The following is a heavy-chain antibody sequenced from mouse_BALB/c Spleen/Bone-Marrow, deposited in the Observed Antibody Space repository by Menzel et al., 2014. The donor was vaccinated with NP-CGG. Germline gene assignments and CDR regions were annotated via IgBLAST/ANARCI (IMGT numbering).Heavy chain of an antibody. CDR2: INPSNGRT. CDR1: GYTFTSYW. V-gene: IGHV1S81*02. J-gene: IGHJ2*01. CDR3: ARRTTTVVATDY. Sequence: QVQLQHSGAEMVKPGASVKLSCKASGYTFTSYWVHWVKQRPGQGLEWIGEINPSNGRTNYNEKFKSKATLTVDKSSSTAYMQLSSLTSEDSAVYYCARRTTTVVATDYWGQGTTLTVSS. D-gene: IGHD1-1*01.